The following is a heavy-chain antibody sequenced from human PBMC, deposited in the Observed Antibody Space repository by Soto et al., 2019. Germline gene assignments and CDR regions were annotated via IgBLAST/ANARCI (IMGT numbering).Heavy chain of an antibody. D-gene: IGHD1-26*01. CDR1: GFAFSNFH. CDR3: AKRFSDAWEAGMDV. J-gene: IGHJ6*02. V-gene: IGHV3-23*01. CDR2: IGGAGNDI. Sequence: EMQVLESGGGLVQPGGSLRLSCAASGFAFSNFHMNWVRQAPGKGLQWVATIGGAGNDIHYADSVEGRFTVSRDNSKNTLHLQMDGLRDEDTAIYYCAKRFSDAWEAGMDVWGQGTMVTVSS.